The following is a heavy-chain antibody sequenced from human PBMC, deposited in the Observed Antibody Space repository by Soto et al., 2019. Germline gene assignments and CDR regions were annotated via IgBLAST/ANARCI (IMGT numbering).Heavy chain of an antibody. CDR3: APRGSGRKWGFYYFDY. J-gene: IGHJ4*02. D-gene: IGHD3-10*01. CDR2: INHSGST. V-gene: IGHV4-34*01. CDR1: GESFSGDY. Sequence: SETLSLTCAVYGESFSGDYWSWIRQPPGKALEWIGEINHSGSTYYNPSLKSRVTISVDTSKNQFSLKLTSVTAADTAVYYCAPRGSGRKWGFYYFDYWGQGTLVTVSS.